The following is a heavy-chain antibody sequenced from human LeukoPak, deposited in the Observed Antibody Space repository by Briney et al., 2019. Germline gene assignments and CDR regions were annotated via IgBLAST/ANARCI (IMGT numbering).Heavy chain of an antibody. J-gene: IGHJ4*02. V-gene: IGHV3-30*18. CDR1: GFTFSSSG. CDR2: ISYDGSNK. D-gene: IGHD6-13*01. CDR3: ANGHSSSWVYFDH. Sequence: PGGSLRLSCEASGFTFSSSGMHWVRQAPGKGLEWVAIISYDGSNKYYADSVKGRFTISRDNSKNTLYLQMDTLRAEDTAVYYCANGHSSSWVYFDHWGQGTLVTVSS.